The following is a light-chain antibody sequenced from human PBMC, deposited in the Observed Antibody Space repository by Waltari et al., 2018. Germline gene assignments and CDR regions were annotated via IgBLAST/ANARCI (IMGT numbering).Light chain of an antibody. CDR3: QEYVNLPAT. J-gene: IGKJ1*01. V-gene: IGKV3-20*01. Sequence: EIVLTQSPGTLSLSPGDRATLPYRASQSVRRSLTWYQQKPGQAPRLLIYDTSTRATGIPDRCSCSGSVTDVSLTISRLEPEGFAVYYCQEYVNLPATFGQGTKVEIK. CDR1: QSVRRS. CDR2: DTS.